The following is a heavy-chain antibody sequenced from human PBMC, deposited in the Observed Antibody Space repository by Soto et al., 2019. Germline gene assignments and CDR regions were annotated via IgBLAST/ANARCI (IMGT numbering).Heavy chain of an antibody. CDR3: ARGRRGDYAIYFDY. V-gene: IGHV4-30-4*01. CDR1: GGSISSGDYY. J-gene: IGHJ4*02. Sequence: SETLSLTCTVSGGSISSGDYYWSWIRQPPGKGLEWIGYIYYSGSTYYNPSLKSRVTISVDTSKNQFSLKLSSVTAADTAVYYCARGRRGDYAIYFDYWGQGTLVTVSS. D-gene: IGHD4-17*01. CDR2: IYYSGST.